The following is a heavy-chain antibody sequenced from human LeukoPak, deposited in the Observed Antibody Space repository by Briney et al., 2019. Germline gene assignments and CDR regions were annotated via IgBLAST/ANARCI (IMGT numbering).Heavy chain of an antibody. CDR1: GGSISGYY. CDR3: ARDRTPNWSAYSNPTFHY. CDR2: IYTRGHT. Sequence: SETLSLTCTVSGGSISGYYWSWIRQPAGRGLEWIGRIYTRGHTNYNPSLKSRVAMSVDTSKSQFSLRLSSVTAADTAVYYCARDRTPNWSAYSNPTFHYWGQGTLVTVSS. J-gene: IGHJ4*02. V-gene: IGHV4-4*07. D-gene: IGHD4-11*01.